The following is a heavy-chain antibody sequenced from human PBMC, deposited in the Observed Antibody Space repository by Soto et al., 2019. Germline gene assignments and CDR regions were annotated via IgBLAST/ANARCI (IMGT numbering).Heavy chain of an antibody. Sequence: ASVKVSCKASGYTFTSYGISWVRQAPGQGLEWMGWISAYNGNTNYAQKLQGRVTMTTDTSTSTAYMELRSLRSDDTAVYYCARGSHYGDYEDWFDPWGQGTLVTVSS. V-gene: IGHV1-18*04. CDR1: GYTFTSYG. CDR3: ARGSHYGDYEDWFDP. J-gene: IGHJ5*02. CDR2: ISAYNGNT. D-gene: IGHD4-17*01.